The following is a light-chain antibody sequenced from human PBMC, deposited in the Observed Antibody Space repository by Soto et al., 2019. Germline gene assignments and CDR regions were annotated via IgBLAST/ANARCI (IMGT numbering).Light chain of an antibody. CDR1: QAITNN. J-gene: IGKJ1*01. V-gene: IGKV3D-15*01. CDR3: QQYKNWPPTWT. CDR2: GAS. Sequence: TQSPSSLSASVGDRVTITCRASQAITNNLAWYQQKPGQAPRLLIYGASSRATGIPARFSGSGSGTEFTLTISSLQSEDFAIYYCQQYKNWPPTWTFGQGTKVEIK.